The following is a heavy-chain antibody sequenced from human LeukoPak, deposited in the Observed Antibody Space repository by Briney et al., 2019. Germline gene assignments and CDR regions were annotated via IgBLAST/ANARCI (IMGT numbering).Heavy chain of an antibody. V-gene: IGHV1-18*01. CDR3: ARDQAMTYYYGSSGY. CDR1: GYTFTSYG. CDR2: ISAYNGNT. D-gene: IGHD3-22*01. J-gene: IGHJ4*02. Sequence: ASVKVSCKASGYTFTSYGISWVRQAPGQGLEWMGWISAYNGNTNYAQKLQGRVTMTTDTSTSTAYMELRSLRSDDTAVYYCARDQAMTYYYGSSGYWGQGTLVTVSS.